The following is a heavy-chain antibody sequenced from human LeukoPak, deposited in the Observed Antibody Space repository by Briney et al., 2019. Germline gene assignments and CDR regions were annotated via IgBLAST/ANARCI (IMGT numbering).Heavy chain of an antibody. D-gene: IGHD6-19*01. CDR1: GFTFSDYG. V-gene: IGHV3-30*02. J-gene: IGHJ4*02. CDR3: AREWQWLVRYFDY. CDR2: IRYDGSNK. Sequence: PGGSLRLSCAASGFTFSDYGMHWVRQAPGKGLEWVAFIRYDGSNKYYADSVKGRFTISRDNSKKTLYLQMNSLRAEDTAVYYCAREWQWLVRYFDYWGQGTLVTVSS.